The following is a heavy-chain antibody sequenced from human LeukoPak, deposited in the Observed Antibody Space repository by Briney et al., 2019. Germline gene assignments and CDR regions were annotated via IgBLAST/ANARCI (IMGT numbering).Heavy chain of an antibody. D-gene: IGHD3-22*01. V-gene: IGHV3-53*01. CDR2: IYSGGSA. J-gene: IGHJ4*02. Sequence: GGSLRLSCAASGFTANNNYMSWVRQAPGKSLQWVSLIYSGGSAYYEDSVKGRFTISRDSSKNMVFLQMNSLRAEDTAVYYCASSGAYSDFDFWGQGTLVTVSS. CDR1: GFTANNNY. CDR3: ASSGAYSDFDF.